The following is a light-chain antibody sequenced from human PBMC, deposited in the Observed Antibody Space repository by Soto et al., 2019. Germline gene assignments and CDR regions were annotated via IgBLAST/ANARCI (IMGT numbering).Light chain of an antibody. J-gene: IGLJ2*01. CDR3: HSSDRSLSGAV. CDR2: GNS. Sequence: QSVLTQPPSVSGAPGQRVTISCTGSSSNIGAGYDVHFYQQLPGTAHHLLICGNSNRPSVVPDRSSVSKSGTSASLAITGLQAEDEADDYCHSSDRSLSGAVFGGGTKLTVL. V-gene: IGLV1-40*01. CDR1: SSNIGAGYD.